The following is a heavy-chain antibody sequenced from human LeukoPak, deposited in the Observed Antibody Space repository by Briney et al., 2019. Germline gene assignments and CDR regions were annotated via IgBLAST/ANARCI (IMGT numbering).Heavy chain of an antibody. D-gene: IGHD3-22*01. J-gene: IGHJ5*02. CDR2: INPNSGGT. CDR1: GYTFTGYY. Sequence: ASVKVSCKASGYTFTGYYMHWVRQAPGQGLEWMGWINPNSGGTNYAQKFQGRVTMTRDTSISTAYMELRRLRSDDTAVYYCARDVYYYDSSGYLNWFDPWGQGTLVTVSS. V-gene: IGHV1-2*02. CDR3: ARDVYYYDSSGYLNWFDP.